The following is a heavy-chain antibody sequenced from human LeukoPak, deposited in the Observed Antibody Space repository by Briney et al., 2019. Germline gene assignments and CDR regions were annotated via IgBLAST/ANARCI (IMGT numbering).Heavy chain of an antibody. Sequence: SVKVSCKASGGTFSSYAISWVRQAPGQGLEWMGGIIPIFGTANYAQKFQGRVTITADESTSTAYMELSSLRSEDTAVYYCARDRLRYDYVWGSYDYWGQGTLVTVSS. J-gene: IGHJ4*02. CDR3: ARDRLRYDYVWGSYDY. D-gene: IGHD3-16*01. CDR2: IIPIFGTA. CDR1: GGTFSSYA. V-gene: IGHV1-69*01.